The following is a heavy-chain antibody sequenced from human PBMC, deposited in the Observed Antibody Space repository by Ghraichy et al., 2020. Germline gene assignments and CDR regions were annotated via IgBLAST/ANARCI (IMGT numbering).Heavy chain of an antibody. J-gene: IGHJ4*02. CDR1: GASINSYY. CDR2: IDYSGNT. D-gene: IGHD3-10*01. Sequence: SETLSLTCTASGASINSYYWNWIRQPPGGGLEWIGFIDYSGNTNYNHSLRRRVTISADSSKNHFSLNLNTVTAADTAVYYCAGFFGSSWFGEGSDYWGQGTLVIVS. CDR3: AGFFGSSWFGEGSDY. V-gene: IGHV4-59*08.